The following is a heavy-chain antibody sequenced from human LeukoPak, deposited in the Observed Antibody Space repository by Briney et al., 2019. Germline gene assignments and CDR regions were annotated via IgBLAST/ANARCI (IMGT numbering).Heavy chain of an antibody. D-gene: IGHD6-13*01. V-gene: IGHV3-33*01. Sequence: GRSLRLSCAASGFTFSSYGMHWVRQAPGKGLEWVAVIWYDGSNKYYADSVKGRFTISRDNSKNTLYLQMNSLRAEDTAVYYCARPSSSSWRHDAFDIWGQGTMVTVSS. CDR2: IWYDGSNK. CDR3: ARPSSSSWRHDAFDI. J-gene: IGHJ3*02. CDR1: GFTFSSYG.